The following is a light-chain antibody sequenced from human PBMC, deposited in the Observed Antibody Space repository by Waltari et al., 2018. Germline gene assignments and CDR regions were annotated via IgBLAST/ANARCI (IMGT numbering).Light chain of an antibody. CDR1: QSISKA. V-gene: IGKV1-39*01. Sequence: DIQLTQSPSSLSAAVGDRVTITCRASQSISKALNWYQQKPGRAPKALIFDASSLQSGVPARFTGRGSGSDFTLTISSLQPEDFATYYCQQSYSTPPLTFGGGTKVEIK. J-gene: IGKJ4*01. CDR2: DAS. CDR3: QQSYSTPPLT.